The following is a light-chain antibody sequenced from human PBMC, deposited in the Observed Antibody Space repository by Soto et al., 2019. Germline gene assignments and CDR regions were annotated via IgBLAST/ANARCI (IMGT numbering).Light chain of an antibody. J-gene: IGLJ3*02. CDR2: GHN. CDR3: RSYVSGIGNPV. V-gene: IGLV1-40*01. CDR1: SSSIGAGYD. Sequence: QSVLTQPPSVSGAPGQRVTISCTGSSSSIGAGYDVHWYQQLPGTAPKLLIYGHNNRPSAVPDRFSGSKSGTSASLAITGLPAEEEGDYYCRSYVSGIGNPVFGGGTELTVL.